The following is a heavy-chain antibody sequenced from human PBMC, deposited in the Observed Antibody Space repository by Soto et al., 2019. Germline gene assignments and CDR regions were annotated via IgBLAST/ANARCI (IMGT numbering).Heavy chain of an antibody. D-gene: IGHD3-9*01. CDR1: GGSMSTYY. CDR2: IYYNGNT. V-gene: IGHV4-59*01. J-gene: IGHJ4*02. CDR3: ARGRDWLIPYHFDY. Sequence: KTSETLSLTCTVSGGSMSTYYWGWIRQSPGKGLEWIGYIYYNGNTNYNPSLKSRVTISVDTSKNQFSLKVTSVTAADTAVYFCARGRDWLIPYHFDYWGQGTLVTVSS.